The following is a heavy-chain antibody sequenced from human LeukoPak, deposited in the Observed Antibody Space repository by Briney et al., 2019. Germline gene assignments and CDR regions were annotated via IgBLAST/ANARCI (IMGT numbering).Heavy chain of an antibody. CDR3: AAVIDY. CDR1: GFTFSNYE. CDR2: ISNSGNTK. V-gene: IGHV3-48*03. Sequence: PWGSLRLSCAASGFTFSNYEMNWIRQAPGKGLEWISYISNSGNTKYYADSVKGRFSISRDNANNSVYLQMNNLRAEDTAVYYCAAVIDYWGQGTLVTVSS. J-gene: IGHJ4*02.